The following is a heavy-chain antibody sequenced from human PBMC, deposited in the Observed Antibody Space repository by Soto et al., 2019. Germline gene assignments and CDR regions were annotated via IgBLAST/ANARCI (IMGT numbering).Heavy chain of an antibody. D-gene: IGHD3-10*01. Sequence: QVQLQQWGAGLLKPSETLSLTCAVYGGSFSGYYWSWIRQPPGKGLEWIGEINHSGSTNYNPSLKSRVTISVDTSKNQFSLKLSSVTAADTAVYYCANGVWFGENRWFDPWGQGTLVTVSS. CDR2: INHSGST. CDR3: ANGVWFGENRWFDP. J-gene: IGHJ5*02. V-gene: IGHV4-34*01. CDR1: GGSFSGYY.